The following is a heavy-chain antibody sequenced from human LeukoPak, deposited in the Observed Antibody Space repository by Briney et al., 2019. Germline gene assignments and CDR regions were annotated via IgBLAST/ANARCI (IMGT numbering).Heavy chain of an antibody. V-gene: IGHV1-69-2*01. D-gene: IGHD4-17*01. Sequence: VASVKVSCKVSGYTFTDYYMHWVQQAPGKGLEWMGLVDPEDGETIYAEKFRARVTITADTSTDTAYMELHSLRSEDTALYYCATPIYGDYVDYWGQGTLVTVSS. CDR3: ATPIYGDYVDY. J-gene: IGHJ4*02. CDR2: VDPEDGET. CDR1: GYTFTDYY.